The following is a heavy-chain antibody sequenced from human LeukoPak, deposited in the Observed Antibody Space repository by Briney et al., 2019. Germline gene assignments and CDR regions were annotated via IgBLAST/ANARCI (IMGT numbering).Heavy chain of an antibody. CDR3: ARRDFSGGHYYFDY. D-gene: IGHD2-8*02. J-gene: IGHJ4*02. CDR2: IYPDDSDS. CDR1: GYSFTSYW. Sequence: GESLKISCKGSGYSFTSYWIAWVRQMPGKGLEWMGIIYPDDSDSRYSPSFQGQVTISADKSISTAYLQWSSLKASDTAMYYCARRDFSGGHYYFDYWGQGTLVTVSS. V-gene: IGHV5-51*01.